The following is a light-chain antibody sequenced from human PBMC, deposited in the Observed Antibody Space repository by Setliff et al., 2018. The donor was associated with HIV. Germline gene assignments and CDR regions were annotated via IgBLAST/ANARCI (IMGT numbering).Light chain of an antibody. J-gene: IGLJ1*01. CDR1: SSDVGTYNA. V-gene: IGLV2-14*01. Sequence: QSALTQPASVSGSPGQSITISCTGTSSDVGTYNAVYWYQQHPGKAPKLMIYDVSTRPSGVSNRFSGSKSGNTASLTISGLQTEDEADYYCSSYTCSSTDVFGTGTKVTVL. CDR3: SSYTCSSTDV. CDR2: DVS.